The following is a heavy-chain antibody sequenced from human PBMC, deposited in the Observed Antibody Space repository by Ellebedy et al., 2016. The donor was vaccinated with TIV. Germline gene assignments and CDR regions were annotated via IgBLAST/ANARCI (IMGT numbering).Heavy chain of an antibody. J-gene: IGHJ6*02. CDR3: ASNGMDV. CDR1: GFTVSSNY. Sequence: GESLKISCAASGFTVSSNYMSWVRQAPGRGLEWVSIIYSGGGTYYADSVKGRFTISRDNAKNSLYLQMNSLRAEDTAVYYCASNGMDVWGQGTTVTVSS. CDR2: IYSGGGT. V-gene: IGHV3-66*01.